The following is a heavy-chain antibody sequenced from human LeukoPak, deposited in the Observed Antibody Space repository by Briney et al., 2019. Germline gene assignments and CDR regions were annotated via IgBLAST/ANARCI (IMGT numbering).Heavy chain of an antibody. CDR2: FSGSGAHT. D-gene: IGHD1-26*01. CDR3: AKDGGTYPYFLDV. J-gene: IGHJ6*03. V-gene: IGHV3-23*01. CDR1: GFTFSSYA. Sequence: GVLRLSCAASGFTFSSYAMTCVRQAPGKGRQWVSAFSGSGAHTYYADSVKCRSTISRDNSRDTLYFQMNSLRAEDTAIYICAKDGGTYPYFLDVWGKGTTVIVS.